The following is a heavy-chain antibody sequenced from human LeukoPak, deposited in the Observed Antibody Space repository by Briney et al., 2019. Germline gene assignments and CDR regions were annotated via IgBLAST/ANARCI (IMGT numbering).Heavy chain of an antibody. CDR2: ISGSGGST. V-gene: IGHV3-23*01. D-gene: IGHD4-11*01. CDR1: GFTFSSHA. Sequence: GGSLRLSCTPSGFTFSSHAMSWVRQAPGKGLEWVSAISGSGGSTYYADSVKGRFTISRDNAKNSLYLQMNSLRAEDTVVYYCARTPQSTVTASSSLDYWGQGTLVTVSS. CDR3: ARTPQSTVTASSSLDY. J-gene: IGHJ4*02.